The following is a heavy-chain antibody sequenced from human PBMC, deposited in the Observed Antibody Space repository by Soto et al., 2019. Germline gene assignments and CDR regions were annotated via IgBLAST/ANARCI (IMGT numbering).Heavy chain of an antibody. D-gene: IGHD3-3*01. CDR3: ARVWSGYSYFDY. CDR2: IYYSGST. J-gene: IGHJ4*02. CDR1: GGSISSSSYY. Sequence: SETLSLTCTVSGGSISSSSYYWGWIRQPPGKGLEWIGSIYYSGSTYYNPSLKSRVTISVDTSKNQFSLKLSSVTAADTAVYYCARVWSGYSYFDYWGQGTMVTVYS. V-gene: IGHV4-39*01.